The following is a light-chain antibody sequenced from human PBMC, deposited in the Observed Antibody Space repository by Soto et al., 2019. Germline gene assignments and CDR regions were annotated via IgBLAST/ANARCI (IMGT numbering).Light chain of an antibody. J-gene: IGLJ1*01. CDR2: EVN. CDR3: NSYAGSPYV. V-gene: IGLV2-8*01. Sequence: QSVLTQPPSASGSPGQSVTISCTGTSSDVGGYNFVSWYQQHPGKAPKLMIYEVNKRPSGVPDRFSGSKSGNTASLTVSWLQAEDEADYYCNSYAGSPYVCGTGTKVTVL. CDR1: SSDVGGYNF.